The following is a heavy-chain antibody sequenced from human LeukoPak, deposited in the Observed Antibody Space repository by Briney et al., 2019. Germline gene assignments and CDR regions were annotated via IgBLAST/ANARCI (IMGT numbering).Heavy chain of an antibody. Sequence: PSETLSLTCTVSGGSISSGGYSWSWIRQHPGKGLEWIGYIYYSGSTYYNPSLKSRVTISVDTSKNQFSLKLSSVTAADTAVYYCARGPGYCSSTSCYEFDYWGQGTLVTVSS. J-gene: IGHJ4*02. D-gene: IGHD2-2*01. V-gene: IGHV4-31*03. CDR2: IYYSGST. CDR1: GGSISSGGYS. CDR3: ARGPGYCSSTSCYEFDY.